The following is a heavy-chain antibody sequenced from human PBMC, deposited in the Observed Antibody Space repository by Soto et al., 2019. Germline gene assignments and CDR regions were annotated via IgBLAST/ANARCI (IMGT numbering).Heavy chain of an antibody. CDR2: INHSGST. D-gene: IGHD2-8*01. CDR1: GGSFSGYY. Sequence: SETLSLTCAVYGGSFSGYYWSWIRQPPGKGLEWIGEINHSGSTNYNPSLKSRVTISVDTSKNQFSLKLSSVTAADTAVYYCARGRDCTNGVCYGYYYYYYYMDVWGKGTTVTVSS. CDR3: ARGRDCTNGVCYGYYYYYYYMDV. V-gene: IGHV4-34*01. J-gene: IGHJ6*03.